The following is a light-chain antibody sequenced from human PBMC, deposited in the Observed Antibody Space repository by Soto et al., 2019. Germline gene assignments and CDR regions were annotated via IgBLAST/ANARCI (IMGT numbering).Light chain of an antibody. CDR3: QSFDSSLTVCV. Sequence: QSVLTQPPSVSGAPGQRVTISCTGSSSNIGAGYDVQWYQQLPGTVPKLLIYASNNRPSGVPDRFSGSKSDTSASLAITGLQAEDEADYYCQSFDSSLTVCVFGGGTKVTVL. CDR2: ASN. V-gene: IGLV1-40*01. CDR1: SSNIGAGYD. J-gene: IGLJ3*02.